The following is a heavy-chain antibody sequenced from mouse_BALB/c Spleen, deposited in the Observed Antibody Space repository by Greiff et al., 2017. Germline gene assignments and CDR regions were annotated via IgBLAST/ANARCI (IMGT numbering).Heavy chain of an antibody. CDR3: ARYYYGSSPWFAY. V-gene: IGHV1-18*01. CDR2: INPYNGGT. Sequence: EVQGVESGPELVKPGASMKISCKASGYSFTGYTMNWVKQSHGKNLEWIGLINPYNGGTSYNQKFKGKATLTVDKSSSTAYMELLSLTSEDSAVYYCARYYYGSSPWFAYWGQGTLVTVSA. CDR1: GYSFTGYT. J-gene: IGHJ3*01. D-gene: IGHD1-1*01.